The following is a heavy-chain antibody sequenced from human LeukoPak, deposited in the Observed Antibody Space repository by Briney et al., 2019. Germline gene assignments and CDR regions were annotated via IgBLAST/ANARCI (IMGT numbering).Heavy chain of an antibody. Sequence: ASVKVSCKASGYTFTSYDINWVRQATGQGLEWMGWMNPNSGNTGYAQKFQGRVTMTRNTSISTAYMALSSLRSEDTAVYYCARVQRKLYYDFWSGYYGDGMDVWGQGTTVTVSS. D-gene: IGHD3-3*01. CDR1: GYTFTSYD. CDR3: ARVQRKLYYDFWSGYYGDGMDV. V-gene: IGHV1-8*01. J-gene: IGHJ6*02. CDR2: MNPNSGNT.